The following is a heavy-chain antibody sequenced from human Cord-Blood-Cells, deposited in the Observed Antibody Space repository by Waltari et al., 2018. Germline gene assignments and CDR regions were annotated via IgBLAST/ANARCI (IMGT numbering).Heavy chain of an antibody. J-gene: IGHJ4*02. V-gene: IGHV4-59*11. CDR2: IYYSGST. D-gene: IGHD6-13*01. CDR1: VGSISSHY. CDR3: ARGREGSSSWYYFDY. Sequence: QVQLQESGPGLVKPSETLSLTCTVSVGSISSHYWSWLRQPPGKGLEWIGYIYYSGSTNYNPSLKSRVTISVDTSKNQFSLKLSSVTAADTAVYYCARGREGSSSWYYFDYWGQGTLVTVSS.